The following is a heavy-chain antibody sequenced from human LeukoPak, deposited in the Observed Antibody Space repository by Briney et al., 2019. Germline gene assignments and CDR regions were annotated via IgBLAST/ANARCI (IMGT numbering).Heavy chain of an antibody. CDR1: GGSFSGYY. J-gene: IGHJ4*02. D-gene: IGHD3-16*01. Sequence: SETLSLTCAVYGGSFSGYYWSWIRQPPGKGLEWIGEINHSGSTNYNPSHKSRVTISVDTSKNQFSLKLSSVTAADTAVYYCARKGGSPFDYWGQGTLVTVSS. CDR2: INHSGST. V-gene: IGHV4-34*01. CDR3: ARKGGSPFDY.